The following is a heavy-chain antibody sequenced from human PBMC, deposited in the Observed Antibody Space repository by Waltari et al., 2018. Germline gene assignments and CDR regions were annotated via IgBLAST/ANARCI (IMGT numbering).Heavy chain of an antibody. D-gene: IGHD3-3*01. V-gene: IGHV1-3*01. CDR2: INAGNGNT. CDR1: GYTFTSYA. Sequence: QVQLVQSGAEVKKPGASVKVSCKASGYTFTSYAMHWVRQAPGQRLEWMGWINAGNGNTKYSQKFQGRVTITRDTSASTAYMELSSLRSEDTAVYYCARVSVGYDFWSGRYNWFDPWGQGTLVTVSS. J-gene: IGHJ5*02. CDR3: ARVSVGYDFWSGRYNWFDP.